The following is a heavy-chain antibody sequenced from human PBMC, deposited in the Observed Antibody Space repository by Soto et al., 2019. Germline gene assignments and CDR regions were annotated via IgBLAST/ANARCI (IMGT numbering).Heavy chain of an antibody. Sequence: PGGSLRLSCAASGFTFDDYAMHWVRQAPGKGLEWVSGISWNSGSIGYADSVKGRFTISRDSAKNSLYLQMNSLRAEDTALYYCAKDRGDSSGYIVYGMDVWGQGTTVPVSS. V-gene: IGHV3-9*01. CDR2: ISWNSGSI. J-gene: IGHJ6*02. CDR1: GFTFDDYA. CDR3: AKDRGDSSGYIVYGMDV. D-gene: IGHD3-22*01.